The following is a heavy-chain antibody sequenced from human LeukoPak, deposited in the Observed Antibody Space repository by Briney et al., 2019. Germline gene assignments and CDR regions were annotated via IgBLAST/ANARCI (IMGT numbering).Heavy chain of an antibody. D-gene: IGHD3-10*01. V-gene: IGHV1-8*01. CDR2: MNPNSGNT. Sequence: ASVKVSCKASGYTFTSYDINWVRQATGQGLEWMGWMNPNSGNTGYAQKFQGRVTMTRNTSISTAYMELSSLRSEDTAVYYCARGLGNSNLLWFGELFFFGDSYYYMDVWGKGTTVTISS. CDR1: GYTFTSYD. CDR3: ARGLGNSNLLWFGELFFFGDSYYYMDV. J-gene: IGHJ6*03.